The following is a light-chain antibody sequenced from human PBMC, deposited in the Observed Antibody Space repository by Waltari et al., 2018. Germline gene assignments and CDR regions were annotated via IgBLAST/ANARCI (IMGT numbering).Light chain of an antibody. J-gene: IGLJ3*02. CDR1: LPNTGNLF. CDR2: DDN. CDR3: ATWDNSLTAVV. V-gene: IGLV1-51*01. Sequence: QSVFTQPPSLSVAPGQKVTISVSRLLPNTGNLFVTWYHQLPGATPKLLIYDDNKRPSGIPDRFSASKSGTSATLDITELQIGDEADYYCATWDNSLTAVVFGGGTKLTVL.